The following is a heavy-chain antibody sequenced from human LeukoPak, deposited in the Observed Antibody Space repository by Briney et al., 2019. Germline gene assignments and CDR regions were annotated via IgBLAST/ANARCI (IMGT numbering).Heavy chain of an antibody. V-gene: IGHV3-23*01. CDR1: GFTFSSYA. D-gene: IGHD3-3*01. CDR2: ISGSGGST. J-gene: IGHJ4*02. Sequence: GGSLRLSCAASGFTFSSYAMSWVRQAPGKGLEWVSAISGSGGSTYYADSVKGRFTISRDNSKNTLYLQMNSLRAEDTAVYYCAKEGFAYYDFWSGYYSGDFDYWGQGTLVTVSS. CDR3: AKEGFAYYDFWSGYYSGDFDY.